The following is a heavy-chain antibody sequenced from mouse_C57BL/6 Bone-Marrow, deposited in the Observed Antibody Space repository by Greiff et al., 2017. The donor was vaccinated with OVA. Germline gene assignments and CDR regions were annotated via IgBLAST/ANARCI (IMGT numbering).Heavy chain of an antibody. CDR2: IYPGSGGT. V-gene: IGHV1-55*01. Sequence: QVQLQQPGAELVKPGASVKMSCKASGYTFTSYWITWVKQRPGQGLEWIGNIYPGSGGTNYNEKFKSKATLTVDTSSSTAYMPLSSLTSEDAAVYYCAGGCYYTYFDYWGQGTTLTVSS. CDR3: AGGCYYTYFDY. J-gene: IGHJ2*01. D-gene: IGHD2-3*01. CDR1: GYTFTSYW.